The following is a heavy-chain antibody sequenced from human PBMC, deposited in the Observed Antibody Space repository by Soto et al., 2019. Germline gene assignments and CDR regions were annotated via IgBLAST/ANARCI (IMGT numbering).Heavy chain of an antibody. Sequence: SVKVSCKASGGTFSNYAISWVRQAPGQGLEWMGGIIPIFGTTNYAQKFEGRVTITADKSTSTAYMELSSLRSEDTAVYYCARDNYGGSSYYYYGMDVWGQGTTVTVSS. D-gene: IGHD4-17*01. J-gene: IGHJ6*02. CDR1: GGTFSNYA. CDR3: ARDNYGGSSYYYYGMDV. CDR2: IIPIFGTT. V-gene: IGHV1-69*06.